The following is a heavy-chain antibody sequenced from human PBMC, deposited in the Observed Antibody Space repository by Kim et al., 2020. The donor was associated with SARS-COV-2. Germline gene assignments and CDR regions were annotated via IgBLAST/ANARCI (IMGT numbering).Heavy chain of an antibody. V-gene: IGHV3-74*01. CDR3: ARQWDSSSWATLGY. CDR2: IGGDGRST. J-gene: IGHJ4*02. Sequence: PGGSLRLSCAASGFTFGSYWMYWVRRTPGKGLVWVSRIGGDGRSTAYADSVRGRFTISRDNTKNTLYLQMNSLRGEDTGVYYCARQWDSSSWATLGYWGQGTLVTVSS. D-gene: IGHD6-13*01. CDR1: GFTFGSYW.